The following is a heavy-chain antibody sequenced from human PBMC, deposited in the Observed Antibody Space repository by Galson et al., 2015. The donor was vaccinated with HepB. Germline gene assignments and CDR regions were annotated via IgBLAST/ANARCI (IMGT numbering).Heavy chain of an antibody. CDR2: ISSGSITI. CDR1: GFTFSRYS. V-gene: IGHV3-48*01. CDR3: ARVRLYSGAFDI. D-gene: IGHD2-15*01. Sequence: SLRLSCAASGFTFSRYSMNWVRQAPGKGLEWVSYISSGSITIYYGDSVKGRFTISRDNAENSLYLQMNSLRAEDTAVYYCARVRLYSGAFDIWGQGTMVTVSS. J-gene: IGHJ3*02.